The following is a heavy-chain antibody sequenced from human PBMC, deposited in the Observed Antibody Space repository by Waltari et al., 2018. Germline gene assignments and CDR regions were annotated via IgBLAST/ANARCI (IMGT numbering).Heavy chain of an antibody. CDR2: INADGSEK. CDR1: GFTFSSYR. J-gene: IGHJ4*02. CDR3: ARLHSANY. V-gene: IGHV3-7*01. Sequence: EVQVVESGGDLVQPGGSLRLSCAASGFTFSSYRMTWVRQAPGKGLGLVANINADGSEKEYVDSGKGRLTISRDNAKNSLYLQMNSLRVEDTAVYYCARLHSANYWGQGTLVTVSS. D-gene: IGHD2-15*01.